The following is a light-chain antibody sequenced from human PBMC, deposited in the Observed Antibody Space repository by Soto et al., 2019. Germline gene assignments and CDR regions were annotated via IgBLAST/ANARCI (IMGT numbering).Light chain of an antibody. CDR2: AAS. CDR3: QKYNSAPWT. Sequence: DIKMTQSPFSLSASVGDRVTITCRASQGISNYLAWYQQTPGKVPKLLIYAASTLQSGVPSRFSGSGSGTDFTLTISSLQPEDVATYYCQKYNSAPWTFGQGTKVEIK. J-gene: IGKJ1*01. V-gene: IGKV1-27*01. CDR1: QGISNY.